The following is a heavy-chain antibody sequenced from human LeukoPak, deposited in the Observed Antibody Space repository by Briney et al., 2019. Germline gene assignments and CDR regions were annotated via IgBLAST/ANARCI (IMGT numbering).Heavy chain of an antibody. J-gene: IGHJ4*02. Sequence: GGSLRLSCAASGFTFSTYAMSWVRQAPGKGLEWVSVISGSGGSTYYADSVKGRFTISRDNSKSTLCLQMNSLRAEDTAVYYCAKQSGYCSDGSCYFPYWGQGTLVTVSS. CDR3: AKQSGYCSDGSCYFPY. D-gene: IGHD2-15*01. V-gene: IGHV3-23*01. CDR1: GFTFSTYA. CDR2: ISGSGGST.